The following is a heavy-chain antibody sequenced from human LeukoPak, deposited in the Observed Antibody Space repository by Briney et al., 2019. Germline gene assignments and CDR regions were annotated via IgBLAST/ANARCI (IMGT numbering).Heavy chain of an antibody. Sequence: PGGSLRLSCAAPGFSFSSYGMHWVRQAPGKGLEWVAFIRYDGSNKYYADSVKGRFTISRDNSKNTLYLQMNSLRAEDTAVYYCAKLLGYCSSTSCPGDYWGQGTLVTVSS. CDR1: GFSFSSYG. J-gene: IGHJ4*02. V-gene: IGHV3-30*02. CDR2: IRYDGSNK. D-gene: IGHD2-2*01. CDR3: AKLLGYCSSTSCPGDY.